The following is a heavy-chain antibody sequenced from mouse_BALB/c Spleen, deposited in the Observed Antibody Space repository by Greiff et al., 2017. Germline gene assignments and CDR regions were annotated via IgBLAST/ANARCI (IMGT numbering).Heavy chain of an antibody. CDR2: IDTSDSYT. D-gene: IGHD2-1*01. Sequence: QVQLQQPGAELVMPGASVTMSCKASGYTFTDYWMHWVKQRPGQGLEWIGAIDTSDSYTSYNQKFKGKATLTVDESSSTAYMQLSSLTSEDSAVYYCARSGDYGNFWFAYWGQGNLVTVSA. V-gene: IGHV1-69*01. CDR1: GYTFTDYW. CDR3: ARSGDYGNFWFAY. J-gene: IGHJ3*01.